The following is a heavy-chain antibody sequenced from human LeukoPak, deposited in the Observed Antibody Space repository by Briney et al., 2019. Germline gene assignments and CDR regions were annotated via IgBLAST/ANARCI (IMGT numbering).Heavy chain of an antibody. D-gene: IGHD3-10*01. J-gene: IGHJ4*02. V-gene: IGHV3-7*04. CDR1: GFTFSTYW. Sequence: PGGSLRLSCAASGFTFSTYWMTWVRQAPGKELEWVANIKQDGSEKNYVDSVKGRFTISRDNAKNSLYLQMNTLSADDTAVYFCAGGISMVRGADYWGQGTLVTVSS. CDR2: IKQDGSEK. CDR3: AGGISMVRGADY.